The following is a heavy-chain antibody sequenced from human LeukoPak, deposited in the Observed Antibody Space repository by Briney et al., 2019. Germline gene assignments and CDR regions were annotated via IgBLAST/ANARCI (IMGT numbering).Heavy chain of an antibody. J-gene: IGHJ4*02. V-gene: IGHV3-30-3*01. Sequence: PGGSLRLSCAASGFTFSSYAMHWVRQAPGKGLEWVAVISYDGSNKYYADSVKGRFTISRDNSKNTLYLQMNSLRAEDTAVYYCAKDLADFLWGYPGQYFDYWGQGTLVTVSS. CDR2: ISYDGSNK. CDR3: AKDLADFLWGYPGQYFDY. CDR1: GFTFSSYA. D-gene: IGHD3-3*01.